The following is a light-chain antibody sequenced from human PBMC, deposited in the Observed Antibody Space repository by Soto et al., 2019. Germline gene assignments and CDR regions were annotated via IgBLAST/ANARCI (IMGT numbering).Light chain of an antibody. V-gene: IGKV3-20*01. CDR1: QSVSSNY. Sequence: EIVLAQSPGTLSLSPGERATLSCRASQSVSSNYLAWYQQKPGQAPRLLIYGASSRATGIPDRFSDSGSGTDFTLTISRLEPEDCAVYYCQQYGSSPLTFGGGTKVEIK. CDR3: QQYGSSPLT. CDR2: GAS. J-gene: IGKJ4*01.